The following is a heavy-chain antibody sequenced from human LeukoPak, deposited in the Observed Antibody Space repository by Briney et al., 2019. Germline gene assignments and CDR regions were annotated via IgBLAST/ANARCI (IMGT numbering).Heavy chain of an antibody. CDR2: ISSSSSTI. CDR1: GFTFSSYS. V-gene: IGHV3-48*04. CDR3: ARDLGYSYGHYYFDY. D-gene: IGHD5-18*01. Sequence: GSLRLSCAASGFTFSSYSMNWVRQAPGKGLEWVSYISSSSSTIYYADSVKGRFTISRDNAKNSLYLQMNSLRAEDTAVYYCARDLGYSYGHYYFDYWGQGTLVTVSS. J-gene: IGHJ4*02.